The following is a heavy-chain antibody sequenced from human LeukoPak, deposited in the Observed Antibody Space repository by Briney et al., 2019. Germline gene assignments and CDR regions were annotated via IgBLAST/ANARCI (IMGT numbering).Heavy chain of an antibody. Sequence: GGTLRLSRAASGFTFSNAWMSGVREAPGKGRECVVRIKSKTDGGTTDYAAPVKGRFTISRDDSKNTLYRQLNSLKTEDTAVFYCTTDMEYYNFWSGYVDVWGKGTTVTVSS. CDR2: IKSKTDGGTT. J-gene: IGHJ6*04. V-gene: IGHV3-15*01. D-gene: IGHD3-3*01. CDR1: GFTFSNAW. CDR3: TTDMEYYNFWSGYVDV.